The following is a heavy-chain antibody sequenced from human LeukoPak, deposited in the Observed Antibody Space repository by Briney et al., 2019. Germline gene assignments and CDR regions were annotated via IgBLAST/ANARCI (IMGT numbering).Heavy chain of an antibody. CDR2: MYYSGST. D-gene: IGHD3-22*01. J-gene: IGHJ5*02. CDR3: ARPYYYDSRIDP. CDR1: GGSIISGDYY. Sequence: SATLSLTCTVSGGSIISGDYYWSWIRQPPGKGLEWIAYMYYSGSTYYNPSLKSRVTMSADTSKNQLSLKLSSVTAADTAVYYCARPYYYDSRIDPWGQGILVTVSS. V-gene: IGHV4-30-4*01.